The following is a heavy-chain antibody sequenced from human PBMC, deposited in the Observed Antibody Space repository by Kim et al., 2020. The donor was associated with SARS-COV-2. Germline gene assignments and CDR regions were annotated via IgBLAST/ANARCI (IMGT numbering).Heavy chain of an antibody. J-gene: IGHJ4*02. V-gene: IGHV4-4*06. Sequence: PSLKSRLTMSVDMSTNQFSLRLKSVTAADTAVYYCARASRKPLINIDSWGQGTLVTISS. CDR3: ARASRKPLINIDS. D-gene: IGHD3-16*01.